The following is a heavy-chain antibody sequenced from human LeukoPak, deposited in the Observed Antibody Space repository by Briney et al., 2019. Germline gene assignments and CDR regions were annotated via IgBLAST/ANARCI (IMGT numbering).Heavy chain of an antibody. Sequence: GGSLRLSCAASGFTFSSYEMNWVRQAPGKGLEWVSYISSSGSTIYYADSVKGRFTISRDNAKNSLYLQMNSLRAKDTAVYYCARDLYCSSTSCSDYWGQGTLVTVSS. CDR1: GFTFSSYE. D-gene: IGHD2-2*01. V-gene: IGHV3-48*03. CDR2: ISSSGSTI. J-gene: IGHJ4*02. CDR3: ARDLYCSSTSCSDY.